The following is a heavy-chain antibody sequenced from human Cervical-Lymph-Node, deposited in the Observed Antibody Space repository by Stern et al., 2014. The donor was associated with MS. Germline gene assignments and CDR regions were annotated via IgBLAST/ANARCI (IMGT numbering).Heavy chain of an antibody. CDR2: INSDGSNT. CDR1: GFTFSSYW. V-gene: IGHV3-74*02. CDR3: ARGGCSDTSCLDY. D-gene: IGHD2-2*01. Sequence: EMQLVESGGGLVQPGGSLRLSCVVSGFTFSSYWMHWVRQAPGKGLVWVSPINSDGSNTNYADSVKGRFTFSRDNAKNTLYLQMNSLRVEDTAVYYCARGGCSDTSCLDYWGQGTLVTVSS. J-gene: IGHJ4*02.